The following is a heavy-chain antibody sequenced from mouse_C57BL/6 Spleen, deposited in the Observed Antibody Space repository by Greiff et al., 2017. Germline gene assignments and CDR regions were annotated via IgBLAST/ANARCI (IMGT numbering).Heavy chain of an antibody. CDR1: GYTFTDYN. D-gene: IGHD1-1*01. V-gene: IGHV1-18*01. CDR2: INPNNGGT. CDR3: ARTFYYGSSHFDY. J-gene: IGHJ2*01. Sequence: EVQLQQSGPELVKPGASVKIPCKASGYTFTDYNMDWVKQSHGKSLEWIGDINPNNGGTIYNQKFKGKATLTVDKSSSTAYMELRRLTSEDTAVYYCARTFYYGSSHFDYWGQGTTLTVSS.